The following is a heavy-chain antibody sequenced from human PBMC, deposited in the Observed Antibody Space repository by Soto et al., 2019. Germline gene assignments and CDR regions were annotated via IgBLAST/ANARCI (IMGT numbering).Heavy chain of an antibody. Sequence: SGPTLVNPTQTLTLTCTFSGFSLSTSGMRVSWIRQPPGKALEWLARIDWDDDKFYSTSLKTRLTISKDTSKNQVVLTMTNMDPVDTATYYCARSSQYYYDSSGPFNYYGMDVWGQGTTVTVSS. CDR1: GFSLSTSGMR. V-gene: IGHV2-70*04. CDR3: ARSSQYYYDSSGPFNYYGMDV. J-gene: IGHJ6*02. D-gene: IGHD3-22*01. CDR2: IDWDDDK.